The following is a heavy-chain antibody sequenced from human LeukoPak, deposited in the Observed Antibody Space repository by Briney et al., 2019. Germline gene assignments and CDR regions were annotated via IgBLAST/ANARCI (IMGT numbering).Heavy chain of an antibody. D-gene: IGHD5-18*01. CDR1: GYTFTDYF. CDR2: INPNSGGT. V-gene: IGHV1-2*02. Sequence: ASVKVSCKASGYTFTDYFLHWVRQAPGQGLEWMGWINPNSGGTNYAQKFQGRVTMTRDTSISTAYMELSRLRSDDTAVYYCARDPDTAMAGDDYWGQGTLVTVSS. CDR3: ARDPDTAMAGDDY. J-gene: IGHJ4*02.